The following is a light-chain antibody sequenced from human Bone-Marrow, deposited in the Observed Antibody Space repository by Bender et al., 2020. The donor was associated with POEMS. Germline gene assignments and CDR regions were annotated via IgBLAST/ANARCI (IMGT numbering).Light chain of an antibody. CDR2: EVS. Sequence: QSALTQPASVSGSPGQSITISCTGSSSDVGSYDRVSWYQQPPGTAPKLMIYEVSNRPSGVPHRFSGSKSGNTASLTISGLQAEDEADYYCSSYTGTGSTPVIFGGGTKVTVL. CDR1: SSDVGSYDR. J-gene: IGLJ2*01. V-gene: IGLV2-18*02. CDR3: SSYTGTGSTPVI.